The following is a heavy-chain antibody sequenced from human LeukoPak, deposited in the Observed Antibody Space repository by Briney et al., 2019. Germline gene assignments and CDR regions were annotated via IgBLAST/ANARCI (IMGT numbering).Heavy chain of an antibody. Sequence: SVKVSCKASGGTFSSYAISWVRQAPGQGLEWMEGIIPIFDTANYAQKFQGRVTITADKSTSTAYMELSSLRSEDTAVYYCARVVGLTGYSSSWYSGYYYYMDVWGKGTTVTVSS. V-gene: IGHV1-69*06. CDR1: GGTFSSYA. J-gene: IGHJ6*03. CDR2: IIPIFDTA. CDR3: ARVVGLTGYSSSWYSGYYYYMDV. D-gene: IGHD6-13*01.